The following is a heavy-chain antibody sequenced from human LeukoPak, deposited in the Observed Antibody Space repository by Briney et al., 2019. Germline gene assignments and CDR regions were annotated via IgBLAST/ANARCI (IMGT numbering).Heavy chain of an antibody. V-gene: IGHV1-2*02. J-gene: IGHJ5*02. CDR2: INPNSGGT. CDR1: GYTFTGYY. Sequence: ASVKVSCKASGYTFTGYYMHWVRQAPGQGLEWMGWINPNSGGTNYEQKFQGRVIMTRDTSISTAYMELSRLRFDDTAVCYCARHMTTANNWFDPWGQGTLVTVSS. CDR3: ARHMTTANNWFDP. D-gene: IGHD4-17*01.